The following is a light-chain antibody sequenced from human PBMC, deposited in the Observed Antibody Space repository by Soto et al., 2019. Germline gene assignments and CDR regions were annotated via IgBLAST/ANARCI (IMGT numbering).Light chain of an antibody. CDR2: EVS. V-gene: IGLV2-8*01. Sequence: QSALTQPPSASGSPGQSVTISCTGTSSDVGSYNYVSWYQQHPGKAPKLMIYEVSKRPSGVPHRFSGSKSGNTASLTVSGLQAEDEADYYCSSYACSNIHVVFGGGTKLTVL. CDR3: SSYACSNIHVV. J-gene: IGLJ2*01. CDR1: SSDVGSYNY.